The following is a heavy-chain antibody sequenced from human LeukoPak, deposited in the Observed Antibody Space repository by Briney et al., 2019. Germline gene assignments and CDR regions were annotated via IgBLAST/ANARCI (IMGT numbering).Heavy chain of an antibody. CDR3: ATVRVDKTSSWYGY. CDR2: ISAYNGNT. J-gene: IGHJ4*02. V-gene: IGHV1-18*01. D-gene: IGHD6-13*01. Sequence: ASVKVSCKASGYTFTSYGISWVRQAPGQGLEWMGWISAYNGNTNYAQKFQGRVTMTEDTSTDTAYMELSSLRSEDTAVYYCATVRVDKTSSWYGYWGQGTLVTVSS. CDR1: GYTFTSYG.